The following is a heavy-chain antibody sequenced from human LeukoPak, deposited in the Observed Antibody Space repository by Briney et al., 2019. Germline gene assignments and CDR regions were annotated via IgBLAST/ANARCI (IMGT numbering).Heavy chain of an antibody. J-gene: IGHJ5*01. CDR2: IYYSGST. V-gene: IGHV4-61*08. D-gene: IGHD6-13*01. CDR1: GGSISSGGYY. CDR3: ARAGYSGFIADS. Sequence: SETLSLTCTVSGGSISSGGYYWCWIRQPPGKGLEWIGYIYYSGSTSYNPSLKSRVTLSVDTSKNQFSLKLSSVTAADTAVYYCARAGYSGFIADSWGQGTLVTVSS.